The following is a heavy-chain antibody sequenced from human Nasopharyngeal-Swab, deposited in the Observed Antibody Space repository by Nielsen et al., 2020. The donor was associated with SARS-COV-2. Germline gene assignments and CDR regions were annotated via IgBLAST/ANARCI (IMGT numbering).Heavy chain of an antibody. CDR1: GFTFSSYW. V-gene: IGHV3-74*01. J-gene: IGHJ4*02. CDR2: INSDGSST. D-gene: IGHD3-3*01. CDR3: ARGPIWESGYRGLDY. Sequence: GGSLRLSCAASGFTFSSYWMHWVRQAPGKGLVWVSRINSDGSSTSYADSVKGRFTISRDNAKNTLYLQMNSLRAEDTAVYYCARGPIWESGYRGLDYWGQGTLVTVSS.